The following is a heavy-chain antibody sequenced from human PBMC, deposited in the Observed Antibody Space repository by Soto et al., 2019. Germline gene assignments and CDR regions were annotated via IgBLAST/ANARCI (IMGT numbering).Heavy chain of an antibody. CDR2: IYPYDSET. CDR3: VRRPDGGYYFDY. V-gene: IGHV5-51*01. CDR1: GYSFTHYW. J-gene: IGHJ4*02. Sequence: GESLKISCKGSGYSFTHYWIGWVRQMPGKGLEWMGLIYPYDSETRYSPSFQGQVTMSVDKSISTVYLQWSSLKASDTAMYYCVRRPDGGYYFDYWGQGTLVTVSS. D-gene: IGHD3-10*01.